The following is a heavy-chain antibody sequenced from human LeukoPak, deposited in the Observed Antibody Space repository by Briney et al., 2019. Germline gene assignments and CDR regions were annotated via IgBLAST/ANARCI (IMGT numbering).Heavy chain of an antibody. CDR1: GFTFTSSA. V-gene: IGHV1-58*02. Sequence: SVKVSCKASGFTFTSSAMQWVRQARGQRLEWIGWIVVGSGNTNYAQKFQERVTITRDMSTSTAYMELSSLRSEDTAVYYCAAGLVRAYDAFDIWGQGTMVTVSS. D-gene: IGHD1-26*01. J-gene: IGHJ3*02. CDR2: IVVGSGNT. CDR3: AAGLVRAYDAFDI.